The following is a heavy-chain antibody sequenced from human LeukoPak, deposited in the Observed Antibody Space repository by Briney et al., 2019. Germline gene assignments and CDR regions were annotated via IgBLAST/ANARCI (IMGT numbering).Heavy chain of an antibody. J-gene: IGHJ4*02. D-gene: IGHD6-6*01. CDR2: IYSSGST. CDR1: GDSISGGAFY. CDR3: ARLREEQLVYDY. Sequence: SETLSLTCTVSGDSISGGAFYWSWIRQHPGKGLEWIGYIYSSGSTYYNPSLKSRITISADTSKNQFSLRLTSVTAADTAAYYCARLREEQLVYDYWGQGTLVTVSS. V-gene: IGHV4-31*03.